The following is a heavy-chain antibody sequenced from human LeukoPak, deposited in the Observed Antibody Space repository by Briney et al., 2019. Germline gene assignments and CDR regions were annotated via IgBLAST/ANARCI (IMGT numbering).Heavy chain of an antibody. V-gene: IGHV3-23*01. CDR3: AKERRTVAGTVCDH. CDR1: GFTFSSYA. Sequence: KPGGSLRLSCAASGFTFSSYAMSWVRQAPGKGLEWVSGISGHDGGTYYADSVKGRFSISRDNSKNTLYLQVNSLRAEDTAVYYCAKERRTVAGTVCDHWGQGTLVTVSS. J-gene: IGHJ4*02. D-gene: IGHD6-19*01. CDR2: ISGHDGGT.